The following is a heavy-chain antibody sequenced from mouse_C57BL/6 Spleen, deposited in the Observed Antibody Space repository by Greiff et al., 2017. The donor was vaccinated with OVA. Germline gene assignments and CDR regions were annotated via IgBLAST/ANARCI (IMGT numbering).Heavy chain of an antibody. CDR3: ARRGEYYYDY. J-gene: IGHJ2*01. CDR2: IYPGGGYT. Sequence: VQLQQSGAELVRPGTSVKMSCKASGYTFTNYWIGWAKQRPGHGLEWIGDIYPGGGYTNYNEKFKGKATLTADKSSSTAYMQFSSLTSEDYAIYYCARRGEYYYDYWGQGTTLTVSS. CDR1: GYTFTNYW. V-gene: IGHV1-63*01.